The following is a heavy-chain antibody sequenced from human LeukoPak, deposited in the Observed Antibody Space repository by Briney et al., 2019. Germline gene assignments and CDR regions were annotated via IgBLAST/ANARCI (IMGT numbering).Heavy chain of an antibody. Sequence: SETLSLTCAVYGGSFSGYYWSWIRQPPGKGLEWIGEINHSGSTNYNPSLKSRVTISVDTSKNQFSLKLSSVTAADTAAYYCARGRENYDYVWGSQPWFDPWGQGTPVTVSS. CDR3: ARGRENYDYVWGSQPWFDP. CDR2: INHSGST. J-gene: IGHJ5*02. D-gene: IGHD3-16*01. CDR1: GGSFSGYY. V-gene: IGHV4-34*01.